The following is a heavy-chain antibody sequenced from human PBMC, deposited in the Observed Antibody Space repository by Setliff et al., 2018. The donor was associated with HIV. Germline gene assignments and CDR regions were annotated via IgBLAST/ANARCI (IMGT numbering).Heavy chain of an antibody. J-gene: IGHJ6*03. CDR1: GDSVSSASYY. V-gene: IGHV4-61*01. D-gene: IGHD4-17*01. Sequence: PSETLSLTCTVSGDSVSSASYYWSWIRQPPGKGLEWIGYIYYSGTTKYNPSLKSRVTISVDTSKNQFSLKLSSVTAADAAVYYCAKTTPQPHYYYYVDVWGKGTTVTVSS. CDR3: AKTTPQPHYYYYVDV. CDR2: IYYSGTT.